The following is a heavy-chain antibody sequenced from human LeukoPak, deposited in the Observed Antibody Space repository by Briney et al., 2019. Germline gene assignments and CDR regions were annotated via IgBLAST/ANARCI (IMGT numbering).Heavy chain of an antibody. J-gene: IGHJ4*02. D-gene: IGHD7-27*01. CDR3: ARDRPRRGPGDHDY. CDR2: ISTYDGNT. V-gene: IGHV1-18*01. Sequence: ASVKVSCKASGYTFTTYGIYWVRQAPGQGLEWMGWISTYDGNTHYAQKLRGRFTMIRDTSTSTAYMELRSLISDDTAVYYCARDRPRRGPGDHDYWGQGTLVTVSS. CDR1: GYTFTTYG.